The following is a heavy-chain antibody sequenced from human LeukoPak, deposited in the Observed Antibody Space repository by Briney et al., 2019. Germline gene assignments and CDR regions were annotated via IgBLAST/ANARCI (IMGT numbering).Heavy chain of an antibody. J-gene: IGHJ4*02. CDR2: IGTAGDT. CDR3: ARGLYSSRPTPFDY. V-gene: IGHV3-13*01. CDR1: GFTFSSYD. D-gene: IGHD6-13*01. Sequence: GGSLRLSCAASGFTFSSYDMHWVRQATGKGLEWVSAIGTAGDTYYPGSVKGRFTISRENAKNSLYLQMNSLRAGDTAVYYCARGLYSSRPTPFDYWGQGTLVTVSS.